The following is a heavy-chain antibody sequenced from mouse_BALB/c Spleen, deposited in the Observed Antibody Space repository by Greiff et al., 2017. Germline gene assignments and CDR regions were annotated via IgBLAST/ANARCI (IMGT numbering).Heavy chain of an antibody. V-gene: IGHV5-12-1*01. CDR1: GFAFSSYD. J-gene: IGHJ3*01. Sequence: DVKLVESGGGLVKPGGSLKLSCAASGFAFSSYDMSWVRQTPEKRLEWVAYISSGGGSTYYPDTVKGRFTISRDNAKNTLYLQMSSLKSEDTAMYYCARPLYGYDSWFAYWGQGTLVTVSA. CDR2: ISSGGGST. CDR3: ARPLYGYDSWFAY. D-gene: IGHD2-2*01.